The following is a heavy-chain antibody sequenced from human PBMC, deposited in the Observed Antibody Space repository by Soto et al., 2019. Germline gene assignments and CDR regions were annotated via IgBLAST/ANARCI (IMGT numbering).Heavy chain of an antibody. CDR2: ISAYDGNT. Sequence: ASVKVSCKASGYTFTNYGFTWVRQAPGQGLEWMGWISAYDGNTRYPQKLQGRVTLTTDTSTNTAYMELRSLRSDDTAVYYCARAFGRYSSGWPSDYWGQGTLVTVSS. V-gene: IGHV1-18*04. CDR3: ARAFGRYSSGWPSDY. J-gene: IGHJ4*02. CDR1: GYTFTNYG. D-gene: IGHD6-19*01.